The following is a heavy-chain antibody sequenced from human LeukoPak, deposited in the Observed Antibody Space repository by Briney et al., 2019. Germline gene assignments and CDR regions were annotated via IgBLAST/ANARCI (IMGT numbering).Heavy chain of an antibody. V-gene: IGHV1-2*06. D-gene: IGHD6-19*01. CDR3: ARASGWSSYYYYYMDV. CDR2: INPNSGGT. J-gene: IGHJ6*03. Sequence: ASVKVSCKASGYTFTGYYMHWVRQAPGQGLEWMGRINPNSGGTNYAQKFQGRVTMTRDTSISTAYMELSRLRSDDTAVYYCARASGWSSYYYYYMDVWGKGTTVTVSS. CDR1: GYTFTGYY.